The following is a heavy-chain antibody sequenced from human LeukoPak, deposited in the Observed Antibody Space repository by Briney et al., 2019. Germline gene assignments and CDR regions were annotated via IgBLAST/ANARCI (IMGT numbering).Heavy chain of an antibody. CDR1: GGSISSGGYY. CDR3: ARTRSGYHKYFQH. D-gene: IGHD3-3*01. V-gene: IGHV4-39*07. CDR2: INHSGST. J-gene: IGHJ1*01. Sequence: SETLSLTCTVSGGSISSGGYYWSWIRQPPGKGLEWIGEINHSGSTNYNPSLKSRVTISVDTSKNQFSLKLSSVTAADTAVYYCARTRSGYHKYFQHWGQGTLVTVSS.